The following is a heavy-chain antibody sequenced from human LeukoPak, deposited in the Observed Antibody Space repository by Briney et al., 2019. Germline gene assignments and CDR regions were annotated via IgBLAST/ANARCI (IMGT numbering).Heavy chain of an antibody. CDR3: ARDFVIAVADGNYYYYMDV. CDR2: INAGNGNT. V-gene: IGHV1-3*03. Sequence: GASVKVSCKASGYTFTSYAMHWVRQAPGQRLEWMGWINAGNGNTKYSQEFQGRVTITRDTSASTAYMELSSLRSEDTAVYYCARDFVIAVADGNYYYYMDVWGKGTTVTISS. D-gene: IGHD6-19*01. CDR1: GYTFTSYA. J-gene: IGHJ6*03.